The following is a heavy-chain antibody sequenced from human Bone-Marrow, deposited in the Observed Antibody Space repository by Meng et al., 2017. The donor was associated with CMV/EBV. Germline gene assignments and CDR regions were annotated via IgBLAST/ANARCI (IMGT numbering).Heavy chain of an antibody. J-gene: IGHJ3*02. CDR3: ARDRDCTNGVCYGMSAFDI. CDR1: FSISA. D-gene: IGHD2-8*01. CDR2: ISYDGSNN. V-gene: IGHV3-30-3*01. Sequence: FSISAMPWVRQAPGKGLEWVAVISYDGSNNYYADSVKGRFTISRDNSKNTLYLQMNSLRAEDTAVYYCARDRDCTNGVCYGMSAFDIWGQGTMVTVSS.